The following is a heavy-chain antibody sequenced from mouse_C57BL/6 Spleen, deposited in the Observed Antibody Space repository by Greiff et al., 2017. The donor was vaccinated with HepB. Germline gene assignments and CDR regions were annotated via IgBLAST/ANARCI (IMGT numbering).Heavy chain of an antibody. Sequence: QVQLQQPGAELVMPGASVKLSCKASGYTFTSYWMHWVKQRPGQGLEWIGEIDPSDSYTNYNQKFKGKSTLTVDKSSSTAYMQLSSLTSEDSAVYYCARSYGYDRYFDVWGTGTTVTVSS. D-gene: IGHD2-2*01. V-gene: IGHV1-69*01. J-gene: IGHJ1*03. CDR1: GYTFTSYW. CDR3: ARSYGYDRYFDV. CDR2: IDPSDSYT.